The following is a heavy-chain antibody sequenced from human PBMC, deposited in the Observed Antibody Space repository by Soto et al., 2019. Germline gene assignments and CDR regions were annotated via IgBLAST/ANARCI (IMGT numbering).Heavy chain of an antibody. V-gene: IGHV3-30*04. D-gene: IGHD5-18*01. CDR3: GSSDSQGAIDY. J-gene: IGHJ4*02. CDR2: ISYDGRNK. CDR1: GFTLSDYT. Sequence: GGSLRLSCAASGFTLSDYTIHWVRQAPGKGLEWVAVISYDGRNKYYVDSVKGRFTISRDNSKNTLYLQMNGLRVEDTAVYYCGSSDSQGAIDYWGQGTLVTVSS.